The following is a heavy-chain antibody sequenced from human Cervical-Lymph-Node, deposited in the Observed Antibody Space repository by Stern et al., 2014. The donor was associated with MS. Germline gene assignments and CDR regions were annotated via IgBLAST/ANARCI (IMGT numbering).Heavy chain of an antibody. CDR3: TRAIPYGEGFDH. V-gene: IGHV4-31*03. Sequence: QVQLQESGPGLVKPSQILSLTCTVSGGSISSSGYFWSWVRQLPGKGLEWMGYIDYIGTTYYNPTLKSRITISPDTSKNQFSLKLTSVTAADTAIYYCTRAIPYGEGFDHWGQGTLVTVSS. J-gene: IGHJ4*02. D-gene: IGHD4-17*01. CDR2: IDYIGTT. CDR1: GGSISSSGYF.